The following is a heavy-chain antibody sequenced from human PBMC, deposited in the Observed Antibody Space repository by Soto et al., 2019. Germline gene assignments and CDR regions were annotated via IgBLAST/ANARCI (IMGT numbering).Heavy chain of an antibody. J-gene: IGHJ4*02. CDR3: ARVGWLRPWALDY. V-gene: IGHV3-66*01. Sequence: EVQLVESGGGLVQPGGSLRLSCAVSGLTVSTSYMSWVRQAPGRGLEWVSVLYTGGNTYYAASVKGRFIISRDNSKNTLYLQMSSLGADDTAVYYCARVGWLRPWALDYWGQGTLVTVSS. CDR1: GLTVSTSY. CDR2: LYTGGNT. D-gene: IGHD5-12*01.